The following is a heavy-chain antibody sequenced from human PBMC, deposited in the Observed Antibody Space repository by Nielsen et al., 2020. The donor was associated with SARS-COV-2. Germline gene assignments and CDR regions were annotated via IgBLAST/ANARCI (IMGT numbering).Heavy chain of an antibody. CDR2: IIPIFGTA. J-gene: IGHJ3*02. D-gene: IGHD2-15*01. Sequence: WVRQAPGQGLEWMGGIIPIFGTANYAQKFQGRVTITADESTSTAYMELSSLRSEDTAVYYCAKLGMGYCSGGSCERAFDIWGQGTMVTVSS. V-gene: IGHV1-69*01. CDR3: AKLGMGYCSGGSCERAFDI.